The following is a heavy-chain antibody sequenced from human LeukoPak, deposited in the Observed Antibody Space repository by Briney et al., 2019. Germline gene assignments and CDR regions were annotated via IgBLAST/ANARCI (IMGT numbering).Heavy chain of an antibody. D-gene: IGHD3-22*01. Sequence: SETLSLTCTVSGGSISSSSYYWGWIRQPPGKGLEWIGSVYYSGSTYYNPSLKSRVTISVDTSKNQFSLKLTSVTAADTAVYYCARQGGAFSSGPLYWGQGTLVTVSS. CDR1: GGSISSSSYY. J-gene: IGHJ4*02. CDR2: VYYSGST. CDR3: ARQGGAFSSGPLY. V-gene: IGHV4-39*01.